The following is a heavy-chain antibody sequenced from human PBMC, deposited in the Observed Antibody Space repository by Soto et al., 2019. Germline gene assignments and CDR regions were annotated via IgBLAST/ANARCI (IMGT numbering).Heavy chain of an antibody. Sequence: GGSLRLSCAASGFMFSSYAMHWVRQAPGKGLEYVSAISSNGGSTYYANSVKGRFTISRDNSKNTLYLQMGSLRAEDMAVYYCARGGNYDILAGHIPPAYYYGMDVWGQGTTVTVSS. CDR3: ARGGNYDILAGHIPPAYYYGMDV. D-gene: IGHD3-9*01. J-gene: IGHJ6*02. V-gene: IGHV3-64*01. CDR1: GFMFSSYA. CDR2: ISSNGGST.